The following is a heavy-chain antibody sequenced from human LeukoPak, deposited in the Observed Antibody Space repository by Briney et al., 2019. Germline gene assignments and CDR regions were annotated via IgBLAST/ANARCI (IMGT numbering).Heavy chain of an antibody. D-gene: IGHD1-26*01. V-gene: IGHV4-39*07. CDR2: IYYSGST. CDR3: ARERSGSYPPYYFDY. CDR1: GGSISSSSYY. Sequence: SETLSLTFTVSGGSISSSSYYWGWIRQPPGKGLEWIGSIYYSGSTYYNPSLKSRVTISVGTSKNQFSLKLSSVTAADTAVYYCARERSGSYPPYYFDYWGQGALVTVSS. J-gene: IGHJ4*02.